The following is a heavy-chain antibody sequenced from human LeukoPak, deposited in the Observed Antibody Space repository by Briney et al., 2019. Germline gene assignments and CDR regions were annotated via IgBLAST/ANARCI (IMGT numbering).Heavy chain of an antibody. V-gene: IGHV4-34*01. D-gene: IGHD1-1*01. CDR1: GGSFSGYY. CDR3: ARQTNRGAGNFDF. CDR2: INHSGST. J-gene: IGHJ4*02. Sequence: SETLSLTCAVYGGSFSGYYWSWIRQPPGKGLEWIGEINHSGSTNYNPSLRSRVTVSADLSKDQFSLTLSSVTAADTAVYYCARQTNRGAGNFDFWGQGTLVAVSS.